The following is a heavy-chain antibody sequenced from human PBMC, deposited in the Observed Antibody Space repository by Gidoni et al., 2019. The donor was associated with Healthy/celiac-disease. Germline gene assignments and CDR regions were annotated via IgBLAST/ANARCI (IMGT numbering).Heavy chain of an antibody. V-gene: IGHV3-48*03. J-gene: IGHJ4*02. CDR1: GFTFSSYE. D-gene: IGHD3-10*01. Sequence: EVQLVDSGGGLVQPGGSLRLSCAASGFTFSSYEMNWVRQAPGKGLEWVSYISSSGSTIYYADSVKGRFTISRDNAKNSLYLKMNSLRAEDTAVYYCASKGWFGDLDYWGQGTLVTVSS. CDR3: ASKGWFGDLDY. CDR2: ISSSGSTI.